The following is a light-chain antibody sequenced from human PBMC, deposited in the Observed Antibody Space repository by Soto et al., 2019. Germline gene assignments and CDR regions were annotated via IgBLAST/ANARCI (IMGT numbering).Light chain of an antibody. CDR1: QTINNY. J-gene: IGKJ2*01. Sequence: DIQMTQSPSSLSASVGDRVTITCRISQTINNYLNWYRQKPGKVPEVLIYGASSLQRGVSSRFTGSASRTYFTLTISSLQPEDFATYYCQQVYDFPHTFGQGTKVEV. CDR2: GAS. CDR3: QQVYDFPHT. V-gene: IGKV1-39*01.